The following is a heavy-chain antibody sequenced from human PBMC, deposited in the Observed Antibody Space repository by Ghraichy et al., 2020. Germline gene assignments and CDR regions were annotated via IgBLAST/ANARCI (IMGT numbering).Heavy chain of an antibody. J-gene: IGHJ4*02. D-gene: IGHD2-15*01. Sequence: GESLNISCATSEFTFSSYWMTWVRQAPGKGLEWVANIKQDGSEKYFVDSVKGRFTISRDNAKNSLYLQMNSLRAEDTAVYFCARVGIFGGSSLAFDSWGQGTLVTVSS. V-gene: IGHV3-7*03. CDR1: EFTFSSYW. CDR3: ARVGIFGGSSLAFDS. CDR2: IKQDGSEK.